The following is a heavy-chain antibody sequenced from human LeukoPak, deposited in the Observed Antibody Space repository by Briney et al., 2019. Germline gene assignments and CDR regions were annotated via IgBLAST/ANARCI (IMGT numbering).Heavy chain of an antibody. D-gene: IGHD3-10*01. CDR1: GFTFSSYG. CDR2: IRYDGSNK. Sequence: PGGSLRLSCAASGFTFSSYGMHWVRQAPGKGLEWVAFIRYDGSNKYYADSVKGRFTISRDNSKNTLYLQMNSLRAEDTAVYYCAKDIKYYYGSGSYGPSYYFDYWGQGTLVTVSS. CDR3: AKDIKYYYGSGSYGPSYYFDY. V-gene: IGHV3-30*02. J-gene: IGHJ4*02.